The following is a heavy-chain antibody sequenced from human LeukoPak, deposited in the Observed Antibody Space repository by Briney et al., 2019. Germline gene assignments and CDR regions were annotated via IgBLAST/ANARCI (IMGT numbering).Heavy chain of an antibody. CDR2: IIPIFGTA. J-gene: IGHJ4*02. CDR1: GGTFSSYA. CDR3: ARGLVARKSVLLHYY. Sequence: GASVKVSCKASGGTFSSYAISWVRQAPGQGLEWMGGIIPIFGTANYAQKFQGRVTITADESTSTAYMELSSLRSEDTAVYYCARGLVARKSVLLHYYWGQGTLVTVSS. V-gene: IGHV1-69*13. D-gene: IGHD3-10*01.